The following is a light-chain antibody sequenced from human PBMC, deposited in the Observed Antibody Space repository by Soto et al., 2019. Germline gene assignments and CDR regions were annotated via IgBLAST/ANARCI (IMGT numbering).Light chain of an antibody. CDR1: SSDVGGYNH. V-gene: IGLV2-11*01. Sequence: QSALTQPRSVSGSRGQSVTISCTGTSSDVGGYNHVSWYQQHPDKAPKLMIYGVSKRPSGVPDRFSGSKSGNTASLTISGLQAEDEADYYCCSYAGSPYVFGTGTKVTVL. J-gene: IGLJ1*01. CDR3: CSYAGSPYV. CDR2: GVS.